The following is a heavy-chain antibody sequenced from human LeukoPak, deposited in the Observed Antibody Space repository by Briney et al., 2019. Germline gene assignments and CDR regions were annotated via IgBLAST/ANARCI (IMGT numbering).Heavy chain of an antibody. CDR1: GFTFSSYW. J-gene: IGHJ3*02. Sequence: GSLRLSCAASGFTFSSYWMHWVRQVPGKGLVWVSRINTDESSATYADFVKGRFTISRDNAKNSLYLQMNSLRAEDTAVYYCARDLSPNTYYDILTGRMANAFDIWGQGTMVTVSS. CDR3: ARDLSPNTYYDILTGRMANAFDI. CDR2: INTDESSA. V-gene: IGHV3-74*01. D-gene: IGHD3-9*01.